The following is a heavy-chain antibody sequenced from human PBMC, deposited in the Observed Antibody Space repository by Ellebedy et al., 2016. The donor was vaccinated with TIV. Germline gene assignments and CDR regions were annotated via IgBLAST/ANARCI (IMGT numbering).Heavy chain of an antibody. J-gene: IGHJ4*02. Sequence: SETLSLTXTVSGGSISSYYWSWLRQTPGKGLEWIGSISFYGNTNYNPSLKSRVTISVDTSKNQFSLNLSSVTAADTAVYFCARSYTWNDLFDYWGQGTLVTVSS. CDR3: ARSYTWNDLFDY. CDR2: ISFYGNT. V-gene: IGHV4-59*01. CDR1: GGSISSYY. D-gene: IGHD1-20*01.